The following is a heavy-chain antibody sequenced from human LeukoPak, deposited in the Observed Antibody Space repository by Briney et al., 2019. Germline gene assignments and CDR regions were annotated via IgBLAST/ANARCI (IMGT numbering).Heavy chain of an antibody. J-gene: IGHJ6*04. V-gene: IGHV3-21*01. CDR1: GFTFSGYA. Sequence: SGGSLRLSCAASGFTFSGYAMNWVRQAPGKGLEWVSSISTSSSYIYYADSVKGRFTISRDNAKNSLYLQMNSLRAEDTAVYYCAELGITMIGGVWGKGTTVTISS. CDR2: ISTSSSYI. CDR3: AELGITMIGGV. D-gene: IGHD3-10*02.